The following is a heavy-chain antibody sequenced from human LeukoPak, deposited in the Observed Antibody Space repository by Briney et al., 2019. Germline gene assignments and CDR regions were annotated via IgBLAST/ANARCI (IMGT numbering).Heavy chain of an antibody. CDR1: GYPFSGYY. CDR2: INPNSGGT. D-gene: IGHD5-12*01. Sequence: ASVKVSCKASGYPFSGYYMHWVRQAPGQGLEWMGWINPNSGGTKYAQKFQGRVTMTRDTSISTTYMELSRLRSDDTAVYYCARDPWATYSDYDSSYWGQGTLVTVSS. CDR3: ARDPWATYSDYDSSY. J-gene: IGHJ4*02. V-gene: IGHV1-2*02.